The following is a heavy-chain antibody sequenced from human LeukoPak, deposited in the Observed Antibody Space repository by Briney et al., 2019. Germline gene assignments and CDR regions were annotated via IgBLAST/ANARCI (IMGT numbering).Heavy chain of an antibody. J-gene: IGHJ4*02. CDR1: GLSFTNYG. D-gene: IGHD3-10*01. CDR2: INSGGSP. Sequence: PGGSLRLSCAVSGLSFTNYGVSWVRQAPGKGLEWVSGINSGGSPYFADSVKGRFTISRDNSKNTIYLQVNSLRAEDTAVYYCATRNLSDKRGSCLYYFDFWGQGTLVTVSS. CDR3: ATRNLSDKRGSCLYYFDF. V-gene: IGHV3-23*01.